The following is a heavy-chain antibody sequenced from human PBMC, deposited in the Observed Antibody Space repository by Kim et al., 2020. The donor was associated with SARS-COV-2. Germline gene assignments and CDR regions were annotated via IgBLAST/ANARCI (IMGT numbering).Heavy chain of an antibody. CDR3: ARDLITMVRGVTYYYYGMDV. Sequence: GRFPTSRDNSKNTLYLQMNSLRAEDTAVYYCARDLITMVRGVTYYYYGMDVWGQGTTVTVSS. V-gene: IGHV3-30*07. J-gene: IGHJ6*02. D-gene: IGHD3-10*01.